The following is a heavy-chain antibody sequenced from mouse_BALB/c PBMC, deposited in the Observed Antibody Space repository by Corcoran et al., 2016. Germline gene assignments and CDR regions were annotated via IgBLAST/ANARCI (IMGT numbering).Heavy chain of an antibody. CDR2: INTYTGEA. J-gene: IGHJ2*01. D-gene: IGHD2-1*01. V-gene: IGHV9-3-1*01. Sequence: QNQLVQSGPELKKHGEAVKISCKAAGYTFTNCGMNRGKQAPGKGLKWRGWINTYTGEATYADDFKVRFAFALETSASTAYLQVNNVKNEDTATYFCAGNYYFDYWGQGTTLTVSS. CDR1: GYTFTNCG. CDR3: AGNYYFDY.